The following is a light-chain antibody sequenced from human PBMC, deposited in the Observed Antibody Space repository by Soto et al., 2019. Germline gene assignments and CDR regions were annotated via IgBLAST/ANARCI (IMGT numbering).Light chain of an antibody. V-gene: IGKV1-5*01. CDR1: ESISVW. Sequence: DILMTQSPSTLSASVGDRVTITCRASESISVWLAWYQQQPGKAPKILIYEASILESGVPSRFSGTGSGTEFTLTISSLQPNDFATYYCQQSKTKLWTFGQGTRVEV. CDR3: QQSKTKLWT. J-gene: IGKJ1*01. CDR2: EAS.